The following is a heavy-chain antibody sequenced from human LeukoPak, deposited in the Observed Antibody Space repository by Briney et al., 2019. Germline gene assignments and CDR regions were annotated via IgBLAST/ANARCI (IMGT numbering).Heavy chain of an antibody. J-gene: IGHJ4*02. V-gene: IGHV3-23*01. CDR1: GFTFSSYA. CDR3: AKDLSTTVVTMGDY. Sequence: SGGSLRLSCAASGFTFSSYAMSWVRQAPGKGLEWVSAISGSGGSTYYADSVKGRFTISRDNSKNTLYLQMNSLRAEDTAVYYCAKDLSTTVVTMGDYWGQGTLVTVSS. D-gene: IGHD4-23*01. CDR2: ISGSGGST.